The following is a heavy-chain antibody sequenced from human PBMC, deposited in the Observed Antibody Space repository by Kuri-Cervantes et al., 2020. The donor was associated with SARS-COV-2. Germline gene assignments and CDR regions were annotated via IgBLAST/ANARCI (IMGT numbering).Heavy chain of an antibody. CDR3: ARAPYYDFLSGTSTDAFDI. D-gene: IGHD3-3*01. J-gene: IGHJ3*02. Sequence: ASVKVSCKASGYTFTSYGISWVRQATGQGLEWMGWMNPNSGNTGYAQKFQARVTKTRNTSISTAYMELRSLRSEDTAVYYCARAPYYDFLSGTSTDAFDIWGQGTMVTVSS. CDR2: MNPNSGNT. V-gene: IGHV1-8*02. CDR1: GYTFTSYG.